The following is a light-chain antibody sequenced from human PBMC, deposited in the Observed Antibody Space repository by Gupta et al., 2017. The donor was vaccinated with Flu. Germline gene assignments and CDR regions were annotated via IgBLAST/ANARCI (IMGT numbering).Light chain of an antibody. CDR3: QQYSSYPT. CDR2: QAS. J-gene: IGKJ1*01. CDR1: SW. Sequence: SWLAWYQQKPGKAPKLLISQASSLESGVPTRFSGSGSGTEFTLTISSLQPDDFAIYYCQQYSSYPTFGQGTKVEI. V-gene: IGKV1-5*03.